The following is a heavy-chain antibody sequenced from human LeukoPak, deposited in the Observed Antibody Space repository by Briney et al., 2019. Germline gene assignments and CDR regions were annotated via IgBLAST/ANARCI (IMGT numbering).Heavy chain of an antibody. CDR1: GFTFSSYS. D-gene: IGHD2-2*01. CDR3: AKAHCSSTSCYPDI. V-gene: IGHV3-21*01. J-gene: IGHJ3*02. Sequence: GGSLRLSCAASGFTFSSYSMNWVRQAPGKGLEWVSSISSSSSYIYYADSVKGRFTISRDNAKNSLYLQMNSLRAEDTAVYYCAKAHCSSTSCYPDIWGQGTMVTVSS. CDR2: ISSSSSYI.